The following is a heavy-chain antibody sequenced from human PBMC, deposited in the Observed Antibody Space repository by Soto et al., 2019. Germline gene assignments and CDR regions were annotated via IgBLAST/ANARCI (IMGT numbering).Heavy chain of an antibody. J-gene: IGHJ3*02. V-gene: IGHV1-8*01. D-gene: IGHD6-19*01. CDR3: ARWTPQWLVRFAFDI. CDR1: GYTFTSYD. Sequence: ASVKVSCKASGYTFTSYDINWVRHATGQGLEWMGWMNPNSGNTGYAQKFQGRVTMTRNTSISTAYMELSSLRSEDTAVYYCARWTPQWLVRFAFDIWGQGTMVTVSS. CDR2: MNPNSGNT.